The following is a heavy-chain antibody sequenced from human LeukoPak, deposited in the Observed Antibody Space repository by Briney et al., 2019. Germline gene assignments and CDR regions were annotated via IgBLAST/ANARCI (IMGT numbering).Heavy chain of an antibody. D-gene: IGHD4-11*01. J-gene: IGHJ6*03. Sequence: SETLSLTCTVSGGSISSYYWTWIRQPPGKGLEWIGYIYSSGNTNYNPSLKGRVYSSGSTNYNPSLNSRVTISRDTSKNHFSLQLSSVTAADTAVYFCARGRVSSSTWHSTYYYYFYMDVWGKGTTVTVSS. CDR1: GGSISSYY. CDR3: ARGRVSSSTWHSTYYYYFYMDV. CDR2: IYSSGNT. V-gene: IGHV4-59*01.